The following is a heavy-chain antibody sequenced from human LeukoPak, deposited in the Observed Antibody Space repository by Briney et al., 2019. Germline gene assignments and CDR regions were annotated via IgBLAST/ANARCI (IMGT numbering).Heavy chain of an antibody. V-gene: IGHV4-34*01. CDR1: GGSFSGYY. CDR3: ARGIRITMIVVVISNWFDP. D-gene: IGHD3-22*01. Sequence: SETLSLTCAVYGGSFSGYYWSWIRQPPGNGLEWIGEITHSGSANYNPSLKSRVTISVDTSKNQFSLKLSSVTAADTAVYYCARGIRITMIVVVISNWFDPWGQGTLVTVSS. CDR2: ITHSGSA. J-gene: IGHJ5*02.